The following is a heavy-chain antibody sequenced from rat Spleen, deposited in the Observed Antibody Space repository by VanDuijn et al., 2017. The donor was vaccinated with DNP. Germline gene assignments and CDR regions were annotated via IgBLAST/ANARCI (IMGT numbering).Heavy chain of an antibody. V-gene: IGHV5S10*01. CDR1: GFTFSDYY. D-gene: IGHD1-10*01. CDR2: IIYDGSRT. Sequence: EVQLVESGGGLVQPGRSLKLSCAASGFTFSDYYMAWVRKAPTKGLEWVATIIYDGSRTYYRDSVKGRFTISRDNAKNTLYLQMDSLRSEDTATYYCTTFQLNYWGQGVMVTVSS. J-gene: IGHJ2*01. CDR3: TTFQLNY.